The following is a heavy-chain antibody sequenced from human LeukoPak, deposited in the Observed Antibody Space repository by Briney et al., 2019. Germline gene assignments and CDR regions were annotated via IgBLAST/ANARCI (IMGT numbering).Heavy chain of an antibody. J-gene: IGHJ5*02. CDR3: ATDGAGFDT. CDR2: INIGGTNT. CDR1: GFTFNDYY. Sequence: GGSLRLSCAASGFTFNDYYMSWIRQAPGKGLEWLSYINIGGTNTHYANSVKGRSTISRDNAKKSLYLEMNNLRAEDTAVYYCATDGAGFDTWGQGVLVTVSS. V-gene: IGHV3-11*01.